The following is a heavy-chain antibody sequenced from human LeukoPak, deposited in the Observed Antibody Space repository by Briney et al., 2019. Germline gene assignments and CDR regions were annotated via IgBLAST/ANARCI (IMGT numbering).Heavy chain of an antibody. CDR1: GGSISSYY. CDR2: LYYSGST. CDR3: ARRHVEYSSSSDPYYFDY. V-gene: IGHV4-59*01. Sequence: PSETLSLTCTVSGGSISSYYWTWIRQPPGEGLEWIGSLYYSGSTNYNPSLKSRVTISVDTSKNQFSLKLSSVTAADTAVYYCARRHVEYSSSSDPYYFDYWGQGTLVTVSS. J-gene: IGHJ4*02. D-gene: IGHD6-6*01.